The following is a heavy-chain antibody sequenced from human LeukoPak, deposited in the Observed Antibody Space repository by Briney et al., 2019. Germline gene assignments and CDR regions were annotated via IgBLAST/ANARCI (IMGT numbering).Heavy chain of an antibody. Sequence: GGSLRLSCAASGFTVSSNYMSWVRQAPGKGLEWVSVIYSGGSTYYADSVKGRFTISRDNAKNSLYLQMNSLRAEDTAVYYCARAGALHSSSSNWGQGTLVTVSS. CDR1: GFTVSSNY. J-gene: IGHJ4*02. V-gene: IGHV3-66*01. CDR2: IYSGGST. CDR3: ARAGALHSSSSN. D-gene: IGHD6-6*01.